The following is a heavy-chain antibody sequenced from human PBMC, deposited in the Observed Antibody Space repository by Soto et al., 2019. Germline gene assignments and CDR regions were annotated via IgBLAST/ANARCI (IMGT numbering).Heavy chain of an antibody. CDR1: GYTFTSYY. J-gene: IGHJ5*02. D-gene: IGHD2-2*01. V-gene: IGHV1-46*01. CDR3: ARDHSHSSTYWWLDP. Sequence: QVQLVQSGAEVKKPGASVKVSCKTSGYTFTSYYMHWVRQAPGQGLEWMGIINPNGGSTSYAQKFRGRVTRXXAXSXXTVYMELSRLTSEDTAVYYCARDHSHSSTYWWLDPWGQGTLVTVSS. CDR2: INPNGGST.